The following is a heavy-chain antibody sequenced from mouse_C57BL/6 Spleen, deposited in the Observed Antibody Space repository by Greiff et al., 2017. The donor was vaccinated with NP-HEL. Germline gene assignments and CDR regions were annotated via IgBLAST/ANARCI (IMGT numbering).Heavy chain of an antibody. CDR2: IYPGDGDT. CDR3: AKTTPSYGNYAMDY. Sequence: QVQLQQSGPELVKPGASVKISCKASGYAFSSSWMNWVKQRPGKGLEWIGRIYPGDGDTNYNGKFKGKATLTADKSSSTAYMQLSSLTSEHSAVYFCAKTTPSYGNYAMDYWGQGTSVTVSS. J-gene: IGHJ4*01. V-gene: IGHV1-82*01. CDR1: GYAFSSSW. D-gene: IGHD2-1*01.